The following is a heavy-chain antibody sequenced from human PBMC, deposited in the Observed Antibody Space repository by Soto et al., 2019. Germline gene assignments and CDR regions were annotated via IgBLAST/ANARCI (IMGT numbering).Heavy chain of an antibody. V-gene: IGHV3-48*01. CDR3: ARDLWREVIAFDI. D-gene: IGHD2-21*01. CDR2: ISSSSSTI. J-gene: IGHJ3*02. Sequence: GGSLRLSCAASGFTFSSYSMNWVRQAPGKGLEWVSYISSSSSTIYYADSVKGRFTISRDNAKNSLYLQMNSLRAEDTAVYYCARDLWREVIAFDIWGQGTMVTVSS. CDR1: GFTFSSYS.